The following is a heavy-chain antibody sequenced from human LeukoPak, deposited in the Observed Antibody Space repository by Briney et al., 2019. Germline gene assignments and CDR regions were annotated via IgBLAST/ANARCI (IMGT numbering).Heavy chain of an antibody. CDR2: ICESGSGT. CDR3: AKGVFGVNRAFDY. J-gene: IGHJ4*02. V-gene: IGHV3-23*01. D-gene: IGHD3-3*01. Sequence: GGSLRLSCEASGFTFNTCAMSWVRQAPGKGLEWVSAICESGSGTYYADSVKGRFTISRDNSKNTLYLQMNSLRVDDTALYYCAKGVFGVNRAFDYWGQGTLVTVSS. CDR1: GFTFNTCA.